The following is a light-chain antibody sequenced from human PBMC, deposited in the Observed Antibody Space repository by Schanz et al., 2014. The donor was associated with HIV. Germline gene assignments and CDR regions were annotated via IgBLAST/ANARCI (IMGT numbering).Light chain of an antibody. CDR3: GAWDDSLKGWV. J-gene: IGLJ3*02. CDR2: ATY. Sequence: QSVMTQPPSGSGTPGQRVTISCSGSTSNTGTNSANWPQHLPGTAPKLLIYATYHRPSGVPDRFSGSGSGTSASLAISGLQSEDEADYYCGAWDDSLKGWVFGGGTKLTVL. CDR1: TSNTGTNS. V-gene: IGLV1-44*01.